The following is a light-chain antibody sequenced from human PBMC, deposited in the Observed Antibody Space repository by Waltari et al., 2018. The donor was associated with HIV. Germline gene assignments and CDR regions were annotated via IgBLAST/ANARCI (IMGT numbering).Light chain of an antibody. V-gene: IGLV2-8*01. CDR2: EVS. CDR1: SSDVGGYHY. CDR3: NSYVGSNNYI. Sequence: QSALTQPPSASGSPGQSVTISCTGTSSDVGGYHYVSWYQHHPGKAPKLMIYEVSKRPSGVPDRFSGSKSGKTASLTVSGLQAEDEADYYCNSYVGSNNYIFGTGTKVTVL. J-gene: IGLJ1*01.